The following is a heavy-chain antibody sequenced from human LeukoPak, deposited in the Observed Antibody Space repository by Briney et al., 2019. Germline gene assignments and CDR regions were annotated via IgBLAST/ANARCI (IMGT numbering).Heavy chain of an antibody. V-gene: IGHV5-51*01. CDR3: GRLVKGNWNDGLDT. CDR2: INPIDSET. CDR1: GYSFINNW. D-gene: IGHD1-1*01. Sequence: GESLQISCKGSGYSFINNWIGWVRQLPGKGLEWMGIINPIDSETRFSPYFQGPATMSIDKYINTAYLQCSSLPASDRAIYARGRLVKGNWNDGLDTWGQGTMVIVSS. J-gene: IGHJ3*02.